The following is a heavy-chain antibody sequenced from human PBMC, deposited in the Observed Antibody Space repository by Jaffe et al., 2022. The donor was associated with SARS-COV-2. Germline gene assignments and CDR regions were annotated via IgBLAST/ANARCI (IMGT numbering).Heavy chain of an antibody. V-gene: IGHV7-4-1*02. CDR2: INTGSGNP. CDR1: GYTFTTYA. J-gene: IGHJ2*01. CDR3: ARRIGVSSRDWRFDL. Sequence: QVQLVQSGSELEKPGASLKVSCKASGYTFTTYAIDWVRQAPGQGLEWMGWINTGSGNPTYAQGFTGRFVFSLDTSVSTAYLQINNLKADDTGVYYCARRIGVSSRDWRFDLWGRGTLVTVSS. D-gene: IGHD6-6*01.